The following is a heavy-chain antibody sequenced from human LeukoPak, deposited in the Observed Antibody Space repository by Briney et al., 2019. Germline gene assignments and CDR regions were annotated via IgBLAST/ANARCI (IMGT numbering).Heavy chain of an antibody. V-gene: IGHV1-24*01. Sequence: ASVTVSCTVSGYTLTELSMHWVRQAPGKGLEWMGGFDPEDGETIYARKFQGRVTMTEDTSTDTAYMELSSLRSEDTAVYYCATDLSRHTAMVFDYWGQGTLVTVSS. CDR3: ATDLSRHTAMVFDY. CDR1: GYTLTELS. CDR2: FDPEDGET. D-gene: IGHD5-18*01. J-gene: IGHJ4*02.